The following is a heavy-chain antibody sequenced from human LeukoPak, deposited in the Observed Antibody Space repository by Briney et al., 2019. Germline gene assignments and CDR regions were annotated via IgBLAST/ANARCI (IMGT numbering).Heavy chain of an antibody. V-gene: IGHV4-61*02. D-gene: IGHD4-17*01. CDR1: GGSISSGSYY. J-gene: IGHJ5*02. CDR2: IYTSGST. CDR3: ARDWGYGDYVAWFDP. Sequence: SQTLSLTCTVSGGSISSGSYYWSWIRQPAGKGLEWIGRIYTSGSTNYNPSLKSRVTISVDTSKNQFSLKLSSVTAADTAVYYCARDWGYGDYVAWFDPWGQGTLVTVSS.